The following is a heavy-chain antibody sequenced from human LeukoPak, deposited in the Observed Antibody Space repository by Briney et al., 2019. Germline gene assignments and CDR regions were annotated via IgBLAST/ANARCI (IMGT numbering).Heavy chain of an antibody. CDR1: GFTFSNFL. Sequence: PGGSLRLSCAASGFTFSNFLMTWVRQAPGKGPEWVSAISGSGGDTYYADSVKGRFTISRDNSKNTLCLQMNSLRAEDTAVYYCVSGMDVWGQGTTVTVSS. CDR2: ISGSGGDT. J-gene: IGHJ6*02. V-gene: IGHV3-23*01. CDR3: VSGMDV.